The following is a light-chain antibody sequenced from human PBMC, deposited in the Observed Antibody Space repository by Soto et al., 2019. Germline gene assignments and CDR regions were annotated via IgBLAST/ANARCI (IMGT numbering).Light chain of an antibody. CDR2: DAS. Sequence: EIVLTQSPATLDLSPGARATLSCRASQSVSSCVAWYQQKHAQAPRRLIYDASNWATGIPAKFSGSGSGTDFTLTISSLEPEVLAVYYCQQRSNSYTFGQGTKLDLK. J-gene: IGKJ2*01. CDR3: QQRSNSYT. CDR1: QSVSSC. V-gene: IGKV3-11*01.